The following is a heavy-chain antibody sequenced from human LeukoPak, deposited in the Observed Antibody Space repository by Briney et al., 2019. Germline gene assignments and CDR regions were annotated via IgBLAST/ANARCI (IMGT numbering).Heavy chain of an antibody. J-gene: IGHJ3*02. CDR2: NNHSGST. CDR1: GGSFSGYY. V-gene: IGHV4-34*01. CDR3: ARGRIAAAGTRYPFDI. Sequence: SETLSLTCAVYGGSFSGYYWSWTGNPPGTGLDWMGENNHSGSTNYNPSLKSRVTISVDTSKNQFSLKLSSVTAADTAVYYCARGRIAAAGTRYPFDIWGQGTMVTVSS. D-gene: IGHD6-13*01.